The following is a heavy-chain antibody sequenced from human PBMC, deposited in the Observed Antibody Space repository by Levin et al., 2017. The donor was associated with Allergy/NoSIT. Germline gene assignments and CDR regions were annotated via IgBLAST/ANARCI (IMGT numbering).Heavy chain of an antibody. V-gene: IGHV4-39*01. J-gene: IGHJ6*02. CDR3: ARHEGGYYYYGLNV. Sequence: ASETLSLTCTVSGGSMNSSHYYWAWIRQPPGKGLEWLACIYYRGSTYYNPSLKSRLIMSVDTPKNQFSLRLSSVTAADTAIYYCARHEGGYYYYGLNVWGQGTTVTVSS. CDR2: IYYRGST. CDR1: GGSMNSSHYY.